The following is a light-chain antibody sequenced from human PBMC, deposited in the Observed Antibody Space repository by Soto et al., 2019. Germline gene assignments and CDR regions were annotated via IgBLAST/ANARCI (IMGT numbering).Light chain of an antibody. V-gene: IGKV1-9*01. J-gene: IGKJ3*01. CDR3: QQLNTYPLFT. CDR1: QDISRC. Sequence: DIQLTQSPSFLSASVGDRVTITCRASQDISRCLAWYQQKAGKAPKLLIYAASTLQKGVPSRFSGSGSGTEFTLTISSLQPDDFATYYCQQLNTYPLFTFGPGTEVDI. CDR2: AAS.